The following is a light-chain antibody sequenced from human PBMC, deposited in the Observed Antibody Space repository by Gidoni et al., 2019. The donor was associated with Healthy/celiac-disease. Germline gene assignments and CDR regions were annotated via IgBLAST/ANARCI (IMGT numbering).Light chain of an antibody. Sequence: DIQMTQSPSTLSASVGDRVTITCRASQSISSWLAWYQQKPGKAPKLLIYKASSLESGVPSRFSGSGSVTEFTLTISSLQPDALATYYCQQYNSYPYTFGQGTKLEIK. CDR1: QSISSW. V-gene: IGKV1-5*03. J-gene: IGKJ2*01. CDR2: KAS. CDR3: QQYNSYPYT.